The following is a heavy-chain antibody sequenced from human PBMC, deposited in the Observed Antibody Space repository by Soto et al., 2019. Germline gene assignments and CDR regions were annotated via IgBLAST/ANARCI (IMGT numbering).Heavy chain of an antibody. CDR3: ATALGCRSTSCTLDY. J-gene: IGHJ4*02. Sequence: QVQLVQSGAEVKKPGSSVKVSCKASGGTFGSYAFSWVRQAPGQGLEWMGGIIPVSGAAHYAQKVQGRVTITATESTSTAYMELSSLSSQDTAVYYCATALGCRSTSCTLDYWGQGTRVIVSS. V-gene: IGHV1-69*01. CDR2: IIPVSGAA. D-gene: IGHD2-2*01. CDR1: GGTFGSYA.